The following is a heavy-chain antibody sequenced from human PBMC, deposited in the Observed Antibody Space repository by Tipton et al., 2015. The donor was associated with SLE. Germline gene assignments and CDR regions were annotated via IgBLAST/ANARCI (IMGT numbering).Heavy chain of an antibody. V-gene: IGHV4-59*01. D-gene: IGHD3-10*01. CDR2: RHYSGTT. CDR1: GGSITTYY. Sequence: TLSLTCTVSGGSITTYYYNWIRQPPGKQLEWIGYRHYSGTTKYNPSLKSRVTFSVDTSENQVSLRLSSVTAADTAVYYCARGSPYGVTFSGGIQVHRVYCDPWSQGPRVAVSS. J-gene: IGHJ5*02. CDR3: ARGSPYGVTFSGGIQVHRVYCDP.